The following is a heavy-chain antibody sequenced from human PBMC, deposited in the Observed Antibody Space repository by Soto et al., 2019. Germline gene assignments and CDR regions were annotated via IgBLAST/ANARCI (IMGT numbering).Heavy chain of an antibody. CDR2: IFSNDVK. J-gene: IGHJ5*02. Sequence: GSAPTLVNPPETRTLTCTVSVLSLSKGSLGVSWIRQPPGKALEWLAHIFSNDVKSYSTSLKSRLTISKVTSRSQVVISMTNMGPVASATYYCGVIKYFNRTDCYVASFGPLDQATLVTVS. CDR1: VLSLSKGSLG. CDR3: GVIKYFNRTDCYVASFGP. V-gene: IGHV2-26*01. D-gene: IGHD2-21*02.